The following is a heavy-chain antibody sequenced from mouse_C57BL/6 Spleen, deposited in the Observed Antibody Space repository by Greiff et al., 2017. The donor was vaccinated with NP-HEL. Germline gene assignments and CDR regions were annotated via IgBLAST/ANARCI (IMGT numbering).Heavy chain of an antibody. CDR3: ARITVYDGYYVWYFDV. J-gene: IGHJ1*03. CDR2: IYWDDDK. V-gene: IGHV8-12*01. D-gene: IGHD2-3*01. Sequence: VKLMESGPGILQSSQTLSLTCSFSGFSLSTSGMGVSWIRQPSGKGLEWLAHIYWDDDKRYNPSLKSRLTISKDTSRNQVFLKITSVDTADTATYYCARITVYDGYYVWYFDVWGTGTTVTVSS. CDR1: GFSLSTSGMG.